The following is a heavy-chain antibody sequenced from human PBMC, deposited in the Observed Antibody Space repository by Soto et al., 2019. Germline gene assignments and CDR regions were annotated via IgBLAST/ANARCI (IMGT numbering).Heavy chain of an antibody. CDR2: INHTGGT. D-gene: IGHD3-3*01. Sequence: LSETLSLTCAVYGGSVNGYYWNWIRQPPGKGLEWIGEINHTGGTHYNPSLKSRVTMSVDTYNNQFSLRLSSVTAADTAIYYCATRITVFGLLIPPFDPWGQGTKVTVSS. CDR1: GGSVNGYY. J-gene: IGHJ5*02. CDR3: ATRITVFGLLIPPFDP. V-gene: IGHV4-34*01.